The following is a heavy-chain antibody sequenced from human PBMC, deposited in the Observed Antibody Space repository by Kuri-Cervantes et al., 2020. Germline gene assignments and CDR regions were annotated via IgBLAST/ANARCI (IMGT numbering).Heavy chain of an antibody. Sequence: SETLSLTCTVSGGSISSSSYYWGWIRQPPGKGLEWIGSIYYSGSTYYNPSLKSRVTISVDTSKNQFSLKLSSVTAADTAVYYCARGELSGYGYWGQGTLVTVSS. CDR1: GGSISSSSYY. J-gene: IGHJ4*02. CDR3: ARGELSGYGY. D-gene: IGHD5-12*01. CDR2: IYYSGST. V-gene: IGHV4-39*07.